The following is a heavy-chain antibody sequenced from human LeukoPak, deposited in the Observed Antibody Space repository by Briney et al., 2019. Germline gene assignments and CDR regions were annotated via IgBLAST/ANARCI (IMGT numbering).Heavy chain of an antibody. CDR2: IYTSGST. CDR3: ARGAPAGISPFDY. J-gene: IGHJ4*02. Sequence: SETLSLTCTVSGGSISSYDWSWIRQPPGKGLEWVGRIYTSGSTNYSASLKSRVTMSVDTSKNPLSLQLSCLSAADTAVYYCARGAPAGISPFDYWVRGTLVTVSS. CDR1: GGSISSYD. D-gene: IGHD6-13*01. V-gene: IGHV4-4*07.